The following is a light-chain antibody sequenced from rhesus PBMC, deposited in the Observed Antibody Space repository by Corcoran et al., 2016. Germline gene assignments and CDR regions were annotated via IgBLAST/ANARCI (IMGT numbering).Light chain of an antibody. Sequence: QADLTQPRSVSGSPGQSVTISCTGTRSDIGGYNYVSWYQQHPGTAPKLMIYEVSKRPSGVSDRFSGSKSGNTASLTISVLKAGDAAEYYCSSYAGRNTVLFGGGTRLTVL. CDR1: RSDIGGYNY. J-gene: IGLJ3*01. V-gene: IGLV2-32*02. CDR2: EVS. CDR3: SSYAGRNTVL.